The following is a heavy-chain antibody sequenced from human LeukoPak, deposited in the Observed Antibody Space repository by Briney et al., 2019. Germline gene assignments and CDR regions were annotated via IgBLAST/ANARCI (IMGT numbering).Heavy chain of an antibody. Sequence: SETLSLTCTVSGGSITSSSYYWSWIRQPAGKGLEWIGRIYTSGITSYNPSLKSRVTISVDTSKNQFSLKLSSVTAADTAVYYCSSSQLLLGYFDYWGQGTLVTVSS. CDR3: SSSQLLLGYFDY. CDR2: IYTSGIT. D-gene: IGHD2-2*01. J-gene: IGHJ4*02. V-gene: IGHV4-61*02. CDR1: GGSITSSSYY.